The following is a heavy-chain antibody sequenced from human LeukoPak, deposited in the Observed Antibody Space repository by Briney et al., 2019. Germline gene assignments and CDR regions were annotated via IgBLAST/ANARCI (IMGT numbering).Heavy chain of an antibody. Sequence: GGSLRLSCAASGFTFSSYWMHWVRQAPGKGLVWVSRINSDGSSTSYADSVKGRFTISRDNAKNTLYLQMNSLRAEDTAVYYCARGSIAVAVYMDVWGKGTTVTISS. D-gene: IGHD6-19*01. CDR1: GFTFSSYW. V-gene: IGHV3-74*01. CDR3: ARGSIAVAVYMDV. CDR2: INSDGSST. J-gene: IGHJ6*03.